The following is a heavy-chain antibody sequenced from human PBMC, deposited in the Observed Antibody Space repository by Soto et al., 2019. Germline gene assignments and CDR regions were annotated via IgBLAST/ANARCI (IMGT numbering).Heavy chain of an antibody. J-gene: IGHJ6*02. CDR1: GFSVKRYW. V-gene: IGHV3-74*01. Sequence: VGSLRLSCGASGFSVKRYWMHWVRQAPGKGLVWLSCFGGDENYTDYADSVRGRFTISRDIAKNTIYLQMNSLRAEDTAVYYCGKGKELGVVRYGLDAWGQGTTVTVSS. D-gene: IGHD3-3*01. CDR2: FGGDENYT. CDR3: GKGKELGVVRYGLDA.